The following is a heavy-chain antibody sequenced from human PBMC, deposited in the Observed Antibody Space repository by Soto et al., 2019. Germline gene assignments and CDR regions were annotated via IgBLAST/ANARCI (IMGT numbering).Heavy chain of an antibody. CDR1: GFTFSSYG. Sequence: QVQLVESGGGVVQPGRSLRLSCAASGFTFSSYGMHWVRQAPGKGLEWVAVISYDGSNKYYADSVKGRFTISRDNSKNTLYLQMNSLRAEDTAVYYCAKDKEYDSSGSDYWGQGTLVTVSS. V-gene: IGHV3-30*18. J-gene: IGHJ4*02. CDR3: AKDKEYDSSGSDY. D-gene: IGHD3-22*01. CDR2: ISYDGSNK.